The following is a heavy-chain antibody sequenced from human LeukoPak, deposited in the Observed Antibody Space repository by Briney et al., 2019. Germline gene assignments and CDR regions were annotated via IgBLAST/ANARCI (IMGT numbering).Heavy chain of an antibody. V-gene: IGHV1-24*01. CDR3: ATGPGGGGGVEL. CDR1: GYTLTELS. D-gene: IGHD3-16*01. CDR2: FDPEDGET. J-gene: IGHJ4*02. Sequence: ASVKVSCKVSGYTLTELSMHWVRQAPGKGLEWMGGFDPEDGETIYAQKFQGRVTMTEDTSTDTAYMELSSLRSEDTAVYYCATGPGGGGGVELWGQGTLVTVSS.